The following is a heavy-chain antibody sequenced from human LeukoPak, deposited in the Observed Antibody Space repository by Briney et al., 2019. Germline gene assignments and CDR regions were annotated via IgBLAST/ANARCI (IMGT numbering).Heavy chain of an antibody. CDR1: GFTFDDYG. Sequence: GGSLRLSCAASGFTFDDYGMQWVRQAPGKGLEGVSLISGDGGSTDYADSGKGRFTISRDNSKNSLYLQMNSLRTEDTALYYCAKDRSGYSSSLGWFDPWGQGTLVTVSS. D-gene: IGHD6-6*01. CDR2: ISGDGGST. J-gene: IGHJ5*02. CDR3: AKDRSGYSSSLGWFDP. V-gene: IGHV3-43*02.